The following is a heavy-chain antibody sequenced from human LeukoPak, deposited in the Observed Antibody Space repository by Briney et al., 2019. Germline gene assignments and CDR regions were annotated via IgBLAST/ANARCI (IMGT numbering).Heavy chain of an antibody. CDR1: GGSISDSY. J-gene: IGHJ4*02. D-gene: IGHD3-22*01. Sequence: SETLSLTCTVSGGSISDSYWTWIRQPPGTGLEWIGYVSYSGSTNYNPSLKSRVSISVDASKNQFSLKLSSVTAADTAVYYCAREDYDSSGYYYVPYWGQGTLVTVSS. V-gene: IGHV4-59*12. CDR2: VSYSGST. CDR3: AREDYDSSGYYYVPY.